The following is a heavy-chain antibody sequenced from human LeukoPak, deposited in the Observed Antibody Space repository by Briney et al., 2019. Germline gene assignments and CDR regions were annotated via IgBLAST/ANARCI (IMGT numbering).Heavy chain of an antibody. CDR3: ARAGYSSSWHPYYFDY. Sequence: ASVKVSCKASGYTFTGYYMHWVRQAPGQGLEWMGWINPNSGGTNYAQKFQGRVTMTRDTSISTAYMELRSLRSDDTAVYYCARAGYSSSWHPYYFDYWGQGTLVTVSS. D-gene: IGHD6-13*01. CDR1: GYTFTGYY. J-gene: IGHJ4*02. CDR2: INPNSGGT. V-gene: IGHV1-2*02.